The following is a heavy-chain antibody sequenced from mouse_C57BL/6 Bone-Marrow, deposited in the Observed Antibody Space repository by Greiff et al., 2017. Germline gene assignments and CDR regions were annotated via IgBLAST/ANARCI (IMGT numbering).Heavy chain of an antibody. J-gene: IGHJ1*03. CDR1: GYTFTDYY. Sequence: VKLMESGAELVRPGASVKLSCKASGYTFTDYYINWVKQRPGQGLEWIARIYPGSGNTYYNEKFKGKATLTAEKSSSTAYMQLSSLTSEDSAVYFCARSTSYYGNYEWYFDVWGTGTTVTVSS. V-gene: IGHV1-76*01. D-gene: IGHD2-1*01. CDR2: IYPGSGNT. CDR3: ARSTSYYGNYEWYFDV.